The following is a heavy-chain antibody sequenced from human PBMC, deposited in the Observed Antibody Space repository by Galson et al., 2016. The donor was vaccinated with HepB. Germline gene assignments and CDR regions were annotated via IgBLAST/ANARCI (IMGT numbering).Heavy chain of an antibody. CDR1: GFSVRSNY. J-gene: IGHJ4*02. V-gene: IGHV3-53*01. CDR3: ARAQFHDILTGHFAHFDF. Sequence: SLRLSCAASGFSVRSNYMSWVRQAPGKGLEWVSVIYRGGSTYYADSVKGRFTISRDNSKNTVFLQMNSLRAEDTAVYYCARAQFHDILTGHFAHFDFWGQVTLVTVSS. D-gene: IGHD3-9*01. CDR2: IYRGGST.